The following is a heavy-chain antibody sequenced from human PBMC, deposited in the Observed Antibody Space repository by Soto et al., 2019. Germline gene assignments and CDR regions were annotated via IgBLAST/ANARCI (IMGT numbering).Heavy chain of an antibody. CDR1: GGSVSSNSAA. J-gene: IGHJ6*02. Sequence: QPLSLTCAISGGSVSSNSAACNLIRHSPSRGLEWLGRTYYRSKWYNDYAVSVKSRITINPDTSKNQFSLQLNSVTPEDTAVYYCARYVDIVATVPGYYYYGMDVWGQGTKVTVSS. V-gene: IGHV6-1*01. D-gene: IGHD5-12*01. CDR3: ARYVDIVATVPGYYYYGMDV. CDR2: TYYRSKWYN.